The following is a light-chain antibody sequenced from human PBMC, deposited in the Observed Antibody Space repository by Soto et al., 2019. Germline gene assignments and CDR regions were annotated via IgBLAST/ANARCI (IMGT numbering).Light chain of an antibody. CDR2: EVR. CDR3: SSFSSRNTLV. V-gene: IGLV2-14*01. CDR1: SRDVGAYNL. Sequence: QSALTQPGSVSGSPGQSITISCSGTSRDVGAYNLVSWYQQRPGKAPKLLIYEVRNRPSGLSYRFSGSKSGNTASLTISSLLPEDEADHFCSSFSSRNTLVFGGGTKLNVL. J-gene: IGLJ2*01.